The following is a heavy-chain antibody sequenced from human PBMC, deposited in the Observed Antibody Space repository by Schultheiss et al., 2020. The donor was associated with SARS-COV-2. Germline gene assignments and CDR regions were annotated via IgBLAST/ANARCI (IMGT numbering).Heavy chain of an antibody. CDR1: YYTFTSYG. V-gene: IGHV1-18*01. D-gene: IGHD1-1*01. CDR2: ISTYDGHT. CDR3: AREANNWNHYFDC. Sequence: ASVKVSCKASYYTFTSYGITWVRQAPGQGFEWMGWISTYDGHTNYARNLQGRLTMTTDTSTSTAYMELRSLRSDDTAVYYCAREANNWNHYFDCWGQGTLVTVSS. J-gene: IGHJ4*02.